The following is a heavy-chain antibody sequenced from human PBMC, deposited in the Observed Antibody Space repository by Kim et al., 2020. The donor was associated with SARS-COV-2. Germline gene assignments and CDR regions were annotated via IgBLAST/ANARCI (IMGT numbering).Heavy chain of an antibody. D-gene: IGHD2-15*01. CDR3: ARGAFCSGATCPYSGDSLDHFDY. CDR2: IYYIGTT. V-gene: IGHV4-59*13. J-gene: IGHJ4*02. CDR1: GGSMNYYF. Sequence: SETLSLTCTVSGGSMNYYFWTWIRQPPGKGLEFIGYIYYIGTTNYSPSLKSRVTMSLDTSRKQFSLKLSSVTAADTAVYYCARGAFCSGATCPYSGDSLDHFDYWGQGVLVTVSS.